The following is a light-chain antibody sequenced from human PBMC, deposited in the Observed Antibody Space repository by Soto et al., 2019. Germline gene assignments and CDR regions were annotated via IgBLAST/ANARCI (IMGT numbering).Light chain of an antibody. CDR2: EVS. V-gene: IGKV2D-29*02. J-gene: IGKJ5*01. Sequence: DVLTTQTPLSLSVAPGQPASISCKSSQSLLHITGETFLFWYLQKPGQSPQLLIYEVSTRVSGVPDRFSGSGSGTDFTLEISRVETDDVGIYYCMQSTQLPPTFGQGTRLEIK. CDR3: MQSTQLPPT. CDR1: QSLLHITGETF.